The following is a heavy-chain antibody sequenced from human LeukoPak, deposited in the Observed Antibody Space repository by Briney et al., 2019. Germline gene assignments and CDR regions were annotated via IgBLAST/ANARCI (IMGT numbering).Heavy chain of an antibody. J-gene: IGHJ5*01. CDR3: VRRSYNFGYDS. Sequence: GGSLRLSCSVSGFPFSNYAMHWARQAPGKGLEYVSGISSEGGSRIYADSVKGRFIISRDNSKNTLYLQMSSLRAEDSAVYYGVRRSYNFGYDSWGQGTLVTVSS. CDR2: ISSEGGSR. D-gene: IGHD5-18*01. V-gene: IGHV3-64D*09. CDR1: GFPFSNYA.